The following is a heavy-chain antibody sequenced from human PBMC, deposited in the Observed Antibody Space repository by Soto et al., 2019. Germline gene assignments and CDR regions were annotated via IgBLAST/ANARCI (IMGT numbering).Heavy chain of an antibody. J-gene: IGHJ3*02. CDR2: IKPRDGDT. Sequence: QVKLVQSGAEVKKPGASVKLACQTSGYSFSDYYMHWVRQAPGQGPEWMAIIKPRDGDTRYAQSFQGSVTVTGDTSTSTVYMEMQSLTIEDTAVYYCAKDRGGTAWENEALEICGQGTMVTVSS. CDR1: GYSFSDYY. V-gene: IGHV1-46*03. CDR3: AKDRGGTAWENEALEI. D-gene: IGHD1-1*01.